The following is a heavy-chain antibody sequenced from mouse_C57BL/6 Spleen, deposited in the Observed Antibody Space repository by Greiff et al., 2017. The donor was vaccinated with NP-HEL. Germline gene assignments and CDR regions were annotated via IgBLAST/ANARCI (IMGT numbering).Heavy chain of an antibody. J-gene: IGHJ3*01. V-gene: IGHV5-9-1*02. Sequence: EVHLVESGEGLVKPGGSLKLSCAASGFTFSSYAMSWVRQTPEKRLEWVAYISSGGDYISYADTVYGRFTISSDNAGNTLYMQMSSMKSEETAMYYSTREGKSYYDGSSYAYWGQGTLVTVSA. CDR3: TREGKSYYDGSSYAY. D-gene: IGHD1-1*01. CDR2: ISSGGDYI. CDR1: GFTFSSYA.